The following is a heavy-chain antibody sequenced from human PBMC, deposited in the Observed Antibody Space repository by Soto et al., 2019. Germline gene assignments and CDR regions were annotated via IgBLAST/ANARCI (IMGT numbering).Heavy chain of an antibody. CDR1: GASISSYY. CDR2: IYYSGST. V-gene: IGHV4-59*01. J-gene: IGHJ3*02. Sequence: SETLSLTCTVSGASISSYYWSWIRQPPGKGLEWIEYIYYSGSTNFYPALKSRVTISVDTSKNQFSLKLSSVTAADTAVYYCARAYCSGGSCYSTIWGQGTMVTVSS. CDR3: ARAYCSGGSCYSTI. D-gene: IGHD2-15*01.